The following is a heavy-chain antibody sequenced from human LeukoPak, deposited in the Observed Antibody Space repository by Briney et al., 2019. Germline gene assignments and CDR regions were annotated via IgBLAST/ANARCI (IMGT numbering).Heavy chain of an antibody. CDR1: GGTFSSYA. D-gene: IGHD2-8*01. CDR3: ATGGRMVYATFDY. J-gene: IGHJ4*02. V-gene: IGHV1-69*13. CDR2: IIPIFGTA. Sequence: GASVKVSCKASGGTFSSYAISWVRQAPGQGLEWMGGIIPIFGTANYAQKFQGRVTITADESTSTAYMELSSLRSEDTAVYYCATGGRMVYATFDYWGQGTLVTVSS.